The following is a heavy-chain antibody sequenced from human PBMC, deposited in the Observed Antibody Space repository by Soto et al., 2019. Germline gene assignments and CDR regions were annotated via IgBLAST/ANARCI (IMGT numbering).Heavy chain of an antibody. J-gene: IGHJ4*02. CDR3: STAGQWYFWTARYFGR. D-gene: IGHD3-3*01. Sequence: GGSLRLSCAASGLSVTNSWLSLFRQTPGQGLGLVGRSKPKTYRWEAIQYAASVKGRFITSREDSKDMLYLEINSRKTDDTRVYYCSTAGQWYFWTARYFGRWGQVTPVT. CDR2: SKPKTYRWEAI. V-gene: IGHV3-15*01. CDR1: GLSVTNSW.